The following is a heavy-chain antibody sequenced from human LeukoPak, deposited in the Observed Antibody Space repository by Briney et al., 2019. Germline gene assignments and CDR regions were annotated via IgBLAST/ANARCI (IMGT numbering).Heavy chain of an antibody. Sequence: ASVKVSCKASGYTFSAYYMHWVRQAPGKGLEWMGWINPNSGDTNFAQRFQGRVTMTRDTSISTVYMDLSRLRSDDTAVYYCARADWSMLDYSGQGTLVTVSS. J-gene: IGHJ4*02. V-gene: IGHV1-2*02. CDR3: ARADWSMLDY. CDR1: GYTFSAYY. CDR2: INPNSGDT. D-gene: IGHD1-1*01.